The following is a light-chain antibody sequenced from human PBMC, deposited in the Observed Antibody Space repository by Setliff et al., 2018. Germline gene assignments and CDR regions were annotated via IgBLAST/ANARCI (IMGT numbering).Light chain of an antibody. V-gene: IGLV2-23*02. CDR3: CSYVGSSTLV. CDR2: DFT. CDR1: YSDVGKYNL. Sequence: QSALTQPASVSGSPGQSITISCTGTYSDVGKYNLVSWYQQHPGKAPKLILYDFTTRPSGVSDRFSGSKSANTASLTISGLQAEDEADYYCCSYVGSSTLVFGGGTKGTVL. J-gene: IGLJ1*01.